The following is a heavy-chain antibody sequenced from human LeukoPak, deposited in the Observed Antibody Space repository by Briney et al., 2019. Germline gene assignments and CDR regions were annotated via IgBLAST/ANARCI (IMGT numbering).Heavy chain of an antibody. CDR1: GGSISSSSYY. J-gene: IGHJ4*02. Sequence: PSETLSLTCTVSGGSISSSSYYWGWIRQPPGKGLEWIGSIYYSGSTYYNPSLKSRVTISVDTSKNQFSLKLSSVTAADTAVYYCARSGLLWYGSFDYWGQGTLVTVSS. D-gene: IGHD3-10*01. V-gene: IGHV4-39*01. CDR3: ARSGLLWYGSFDY. CDR2: IYYSGST.